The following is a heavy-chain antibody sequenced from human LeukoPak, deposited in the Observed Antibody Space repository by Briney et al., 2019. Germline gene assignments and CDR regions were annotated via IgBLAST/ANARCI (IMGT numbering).Heavy chain of an antibody. CDR2: TYYRSKWYN. J-gene: IGHJ4*02. CDR3: AREADSYFDY. V-gene: IGHV6-1*01. CDR1: GDSVSSDSAA. Sequence: SQTLSVTCAISGDSVSSDSAACNWIRQSPSRGLEWLGRTYYRSKWYNDYAVSVKSRITINPDTSKNQFSLQLNSVTPEDTAVYYCAREADSYFDYWGQGTLVTVSS.